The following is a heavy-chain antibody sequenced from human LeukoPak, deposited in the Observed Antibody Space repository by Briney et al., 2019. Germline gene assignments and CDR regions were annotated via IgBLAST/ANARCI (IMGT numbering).Heavy chain of an antibody. V-gene: IGHV2-70*11. CDR3: ARVIGDYYDSSGYYYHYYYYMDV. J-gene: IGHJ6*03. CDR1: GFSLSTSGMC. D-gene: IGHD3-22*01. CDR2: IDWDDDK. Sequence: SGPALVKPTQTLTLTCTFSGFSLSTSGMCVSWIRQPPGKALEWLARIDWDDDKYYSTSLKTRLTISKDTSKNQVVLTMTNMDPVDTATYYCARVIGDYYDSSGYYYHYYYYMDVWGKGTTVTVSS.